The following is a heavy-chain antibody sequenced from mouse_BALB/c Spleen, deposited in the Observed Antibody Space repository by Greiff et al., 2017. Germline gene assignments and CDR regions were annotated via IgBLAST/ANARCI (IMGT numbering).Heavy chain of an antibody. CDR3: ARWGYDGYYYAMDY. CDR2: INPSSGYT. CDR1: GYTFTSYT. Sequence: QVQLKESGAELARPGASVKMSCKASGYTFTSYTMHWVKQRPGQGLEWIGYINPSSGYTNYNQKFKDKATLTADKSSSTAYMQLSSLTSEDSAVYYCARWGYDGYYYAMDYWGQGTSVTVSS. J-gene: IGHJ4*01. D-gene: IGHD2-2*01. V-gene: IGHV1-4*01.